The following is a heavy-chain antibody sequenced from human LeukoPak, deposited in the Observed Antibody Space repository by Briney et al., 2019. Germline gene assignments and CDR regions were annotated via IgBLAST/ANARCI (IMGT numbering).Heavy chain of an antibody. Sequence: GGSLRLPCSASGFTFSSYTIHWVRQAPGKGLEYVSAISSNGGSTYYADSVKGRFTISRDNSKNTLYLQMSSLRAEDTAVYYCAKVPCSGWSYDYWGQGTLVTVSS. CDR2: ISSNGGST. D-gene: IGHD6-19*01. CDR1: GFTFSSYT. J-gene: IGHJ4*02. V-gene: IGHV3-64D*06. CDR3: AKVPCSGWSYDY.